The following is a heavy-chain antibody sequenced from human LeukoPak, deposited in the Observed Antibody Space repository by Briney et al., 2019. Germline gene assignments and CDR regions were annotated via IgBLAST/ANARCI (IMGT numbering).Heavy chain of an antibody. CDR1: GGSISSSSYY. D-gene: IGHD3-16*01. J-gene: IGHJ5*02. Sequence: SETLSLTCTVSGGSISSSSYYWGWIRQPPGKGLEWIGSIYYSGSTYYNPSLKSRVTISVDTSKNQFSLKLSSVTAADTAVYYFARRFGSWFDPCCQGTLVTVSS. V-gene: IGHV4-39*07. CDR2: IYYSGST. CDR3: ARRFGSWFDP.